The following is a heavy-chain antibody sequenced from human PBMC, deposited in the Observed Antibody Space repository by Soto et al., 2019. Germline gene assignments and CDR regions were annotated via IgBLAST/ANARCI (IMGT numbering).Heavy chain of an antibody. CDR2: IIPIFGTA. D-gene: IGHD6-6*01. V-gene: IGHV1-69*06. CDR3: ARDGSIAARRAFDY. J-gene: IGHJ4*02. CDR1: GGTFSSYA. Sequence: SVKVSCKASGGTFSSYAISWVRQAPGQGLEWMGGIIPIFGTANYAQKFQGRVTITADKSTSTAYMELSSLRSEDTAVYYCARDGSIAARRAFDYWGQGTLVTVS.